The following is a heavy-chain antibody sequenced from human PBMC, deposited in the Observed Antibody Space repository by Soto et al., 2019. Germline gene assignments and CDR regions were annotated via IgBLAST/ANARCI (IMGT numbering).Heavy chain of an antibody. J-gene: IGHJ5*02. CDR3: AKFVVVPAASWFDL. D-gene: IGHD2-2*01. CDR2: ISGSGGST. CDR1: GFTFSSYA. Sequence: EVQLLESGGGLVQPGGSLRLSCAASGFTFSSYAMSWVRQAPGKGLEWVSAISGSGGSTYYADSVKGRFTISRDNSKNTRYLQVNSLRAEDKAVYYCAKFVVVPAASWFDLWGQGTLVTVSS. V-gene: IGHV3-23*01.